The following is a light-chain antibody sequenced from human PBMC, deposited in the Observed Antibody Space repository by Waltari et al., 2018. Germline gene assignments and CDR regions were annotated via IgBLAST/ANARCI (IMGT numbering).Light chain of an antibody. V-gene: IGKV3-15*01. J-gene: IGKJ2*01. CDR2: GAS. CDR3: QQYNNWPPYI. Sequence: ETVMTQSTTTLSLSPGERATLSCRASQSVSTNLAWYQQRPGQAPRLLIYGASISATGVPARFSGRGAGTEFTLTISSLQSEDFAVYYCQQYNNWPPYIFGQGSQLEI. CDR1: QSVSTN.